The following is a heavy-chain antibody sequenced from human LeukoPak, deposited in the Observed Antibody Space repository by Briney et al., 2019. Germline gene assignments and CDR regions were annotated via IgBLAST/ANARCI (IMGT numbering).Heavy chain of an antibody. D-gene: IGHD3-10*01. CDR3: ARVSYYGSGSYPLWFDP. J-gene: IGHJ5*02. CDR2: IYTSGST. V-gene: IGHV4-4*09. CDR1: GGSISSYY. Sequence: PSETLSLTCTVSGGSISSYYWSWIRQPPGKGLEWIGYIYTSGSTNYNPSLKSRVTISVDTSKNQFSLKLSSVTAADTAVYYCARVSYYGSGSYPLWFDPWGQGTLVTVSS.